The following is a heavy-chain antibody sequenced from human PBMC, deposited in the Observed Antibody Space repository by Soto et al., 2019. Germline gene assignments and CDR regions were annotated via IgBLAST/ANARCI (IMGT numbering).Heavy chain of an antibody. D-gene: IGHD3-22*01. J-gene: IGHJ4*02. CDR3: ATHYYNSSPSRPGAY. CDR1: GFTFSSYG. CDR2: ISYDGSNK. Sequence: LRLSCAASGFTFSSYGMHWVRQAPGKGLEWVAVISYDGSNKYYADSVKGRFTISRDNSKNTLYLQMNSLRAEDTAVYYCATHYYNSSPSRPGAYGGQGTLATVSP. V-gene: IGHV3-30*03.